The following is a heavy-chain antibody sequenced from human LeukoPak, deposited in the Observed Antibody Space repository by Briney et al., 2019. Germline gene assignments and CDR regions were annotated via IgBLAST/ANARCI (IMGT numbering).Heavy chain of an antibody. CDR3: AALVVVTAFDGFY. J-gene: IGHJ4*02. CDR2: INPNSGGT. D-gene: IGHD2-21*02. Sequence: ASVKVSCKASGYTFTCYYMHWVRQAPGQGLEWMGRINPNSGGTNYAQKFQGRVTMTRDTSISTAYMELSRLRSDDTAVYYCAALVVVTAFDGFYWGQGTLVTVSS. CDR1: GYTFTCYY. V-gene: IGHV1-2*06.